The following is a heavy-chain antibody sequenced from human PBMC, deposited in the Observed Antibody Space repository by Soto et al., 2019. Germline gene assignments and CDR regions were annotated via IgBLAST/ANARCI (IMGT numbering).Heavy chain of an antibody. Sequence: SVKVSCKASGGTFSSYAISWVRQAPGQGLEWMGGIIPIFGTANYAQKFQGRVTITADESTSTAYMELSSLRSEDTAVYYCASFTMVRGTYYYGMDVWGKGTTVTVSS. CDR3: ASFTMVRGTYYYGMDV. CDR1: GGTFSSYA. V-gene: IGHV1-69*13. CDR2: IIPIFGTA. J-gene: IGHJ6*04. D-gene: IGHD3-10*01.